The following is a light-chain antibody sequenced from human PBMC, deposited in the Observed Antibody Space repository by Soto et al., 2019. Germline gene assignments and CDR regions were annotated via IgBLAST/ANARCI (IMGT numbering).Light chain of an antibody. J-gene: IGKJ1*01. CDR3: QQYNKCPRT. CDR2: GAS. Sequence: SPLTLSMSTGERDTLSCRASQSVSTNLAWYQQKPGQAPRLLIYGASTWACGVPARFSGSGSGTEFTLTISSLQSDDLTVYYCQQYNKCPRTFGQGTKVDIK. V-gene: IGKV3-15*01. CDR1: QSVSTN.